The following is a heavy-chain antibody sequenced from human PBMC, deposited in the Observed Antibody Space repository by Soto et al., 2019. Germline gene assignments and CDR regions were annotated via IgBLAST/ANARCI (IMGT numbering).Heavy chain of an antibody. V-gene: IGHV1-18*04. CDR2: ISAYNGNT. CDR3: ARDGLIVGATTAYYYYCMDV. J-gene: IGHJ6*02. D-gene: IGHD1-26*01. Sequence: ASVKVSCKASGYTFTSYGISWVRQAPGQGLEWMGWISAYNGNTNYAQKLQGRVTMTTDTSTSTAYMELRSLRSDDTAVYYCARDGLIVGATTAYYYYCMDVWGQGTTVTVSS. CDR1: GYTFTSYG.